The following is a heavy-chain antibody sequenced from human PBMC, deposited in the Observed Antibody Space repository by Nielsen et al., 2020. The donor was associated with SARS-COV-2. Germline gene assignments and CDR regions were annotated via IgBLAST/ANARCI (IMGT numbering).Heavy chain of an antibody. Sequence: GESLKISCKGSGYSFTSYWIGWVRQMPGKGLEWMGIIYPGDSDTRYSPSFQGHVTISADKSISTAYLQWSSLKASDTAMYYCARRSIEYYDILTGYSSGDYYGMDVWGQGTTVTVSS. CDR3: ARRSIEYYDILTGYSSGDYYGMDV. CDR1: GYSFTSYW. D-gene: IGHD3-9*01. CDR2: IYPGDSDT. V-gene: IGHV5-51*01. J-gene: IGHJ6*02.